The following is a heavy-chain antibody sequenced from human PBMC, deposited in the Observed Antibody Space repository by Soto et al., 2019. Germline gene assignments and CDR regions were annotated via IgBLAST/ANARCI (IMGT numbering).Heavy chain of an antibody. J-gene: IGHJ3*02. Sequence: SVKVSCKASGGTFSSYAISWVRQAPGQGLEWMGGIIPIFGTANYAQKFQGRITITADESTSTAYMELSSLRSEDTAVYYCARTYDSSGEDAFDIWGQGTMVTVS. CDR2: IIPIFGTA. CDR1: GGTFSSYA. V-gene: IGHV1-69*13. D-gene: IGHD3-22*01. CDR3: ARTYDSSGEDAFDI.